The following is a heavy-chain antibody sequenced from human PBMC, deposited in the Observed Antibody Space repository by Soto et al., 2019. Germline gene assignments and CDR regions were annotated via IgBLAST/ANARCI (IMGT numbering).Heavy chain of an antibody. CDR1: GGSINSSNW. Sequence: KTSETLSLTCAVSGGSINSSNWWTWVRQTPGQGLEWIGEIYPSGTTNYNPSLKTRVTISLDKSTNQFSLRLTSVTAADTAVYYCASSIVRRDVVVTATTSFDYWGQGTLVTVSS. CDR2: IYPSGTT. V-gene: IGHV4-4*02. J-gene: IGHJ4*02. D-gene: IGHD2-21*02. CDR3: ASSIVRRDVVVTATTSFDY.